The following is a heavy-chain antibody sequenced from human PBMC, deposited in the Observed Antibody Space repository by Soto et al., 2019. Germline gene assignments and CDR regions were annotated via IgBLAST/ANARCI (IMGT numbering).Heavy chain of an antibody. J-gene: IGHJ4*02. V-gene: IGHV3-74*01. CDR1: GFTFRSYN. CDR3: ARVYCSGGSRYHLDY. Sequence: GGSLRLSCAASGFTFRSYNMNWVRQAPGKGLVWVSRINSDGSSTSYADSVKGRFTISRDNAKNTLYLQMNSLRAEDTAVYFCARVYCSGGSRYHLDYWGQGTLVTLSS. CDR2: INSDGSST. D-gene: IGHD2-15*01.